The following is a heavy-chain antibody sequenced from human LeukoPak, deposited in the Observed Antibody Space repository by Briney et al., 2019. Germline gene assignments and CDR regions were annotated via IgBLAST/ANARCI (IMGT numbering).Heavy chain of an antibody. Sequence: PGGSLRLSCAVSGFIFSSYEMNWVRQAPGKGLEWISYISTSGSTIHYADSVKGRFTMSRDNAKNSLYLQMHSLRAEDTAVYYCARSGNYYDYWGQGTLVTVSS. V-gene: IGHV3-48*03. CDR1: GFIFSSYE. CDR3: ARSGNYYDY. J-gene: IGHJ4*02. D-gene: IGHD1-26*01. CDR2: ISTSGSTI.